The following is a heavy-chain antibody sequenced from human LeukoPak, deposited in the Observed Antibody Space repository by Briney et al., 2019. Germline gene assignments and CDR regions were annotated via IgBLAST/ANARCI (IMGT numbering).Heavy chain of an antibody. V-gene: IGHV3-48*01. D-gene: IGHD2-2*01. Sequence: GGSLRLSCAASGFTFSSYTMNWVRQAPGRWLEWVSYIGSSSSTIYYADSVKGRFTISRDNAKNTLYLQMNSLRAEDTAVYYCAKPSTRNYYYYMGVWGKGTTVTVSS. CDR1: GFTFSSYT. CDR3: AKPSTRNYYYYMGV. J-gene: IGHJ6*03. CDR2: IGSSSSTI.